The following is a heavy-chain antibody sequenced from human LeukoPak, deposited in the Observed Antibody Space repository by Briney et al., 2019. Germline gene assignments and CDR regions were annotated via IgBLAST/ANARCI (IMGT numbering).Heavy chain of an antibody. J-gene: IGHJ5*02. CDR2: ISAYNGNT. CDR3: ARGRVTLAAAGTRNWFDP. D-gene: IGHD6-13*01. CDR1: GYTFTSYG. Sequence: VASVKVSCKASGYTFTSYGISWVRQAPGQGLEWTGWISAYNGNTNYAQKLQGRVTMTTDTSTSTAYMELRSLRSDDTAVYYCARGRVTLAAAGTRNWFDPWGQGTLVTVSS. V-gene: IGHV1-18*04.